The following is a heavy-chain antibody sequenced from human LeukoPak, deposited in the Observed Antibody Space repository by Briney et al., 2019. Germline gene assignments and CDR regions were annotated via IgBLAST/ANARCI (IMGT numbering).Heavy chain of an antibody. J-gene: IGHJ4*02. Sequence: GGSLRPSCAASGFTFSSYDIYWVRQAPGKGLEWVAVISYDGSKKYYADSVKGRFTISRDNSKNTLYLQMNSLRAEDTAVYYCAKEGSGPFCSSTSCYVDQWGQGTLVTVSS. CDR3: AKEGSGPFCSSTSCYVDQ. D-gene: IGHD2-2*01. CDR2: ISYDGSKK. V-gene: IGHV3-30*18. CDR1: GFTFSSYD.